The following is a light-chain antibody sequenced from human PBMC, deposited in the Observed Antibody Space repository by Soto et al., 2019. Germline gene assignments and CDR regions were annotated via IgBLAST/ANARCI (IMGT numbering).Light chain of an antibody. Sequence: QSVLTQPPSASGSPGQSVTISCTGTSSDVGGYNYFSWYQQHPGKAPKLMIYEVSKRPSGVPDRPSGSKSGNTASLTVSGLQVEDEADYYCASYTGSDTLVFGGGTKLTVL. CDR1: SSDVGGYNY. CDR2: EVS. CDR3: ASYTGSDTLV. V-gene: IGLV2-8*01. J-gene: IGLJ2*01.